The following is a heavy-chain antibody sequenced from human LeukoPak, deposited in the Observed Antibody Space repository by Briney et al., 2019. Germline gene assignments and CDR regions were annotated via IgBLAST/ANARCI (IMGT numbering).Heavy chain of an antibody. J-gene: IGHJ5*02. V-gene: IGHV3-9*01. CDR2: ISSTSGTL. CDR1: GFRFDDYA. Sequence: GGSLRLSCAASGFRFDDYAMHWVRQGPGKGLEFVSGISSTSGTLDYADSVKGRFTISRDNAKNSLYLHMNSLRPEDAALYYCLRGTTVTTRGWLDRWGQGTLVTVSS. CDR3: LRGTTVTTRGWLDR. D-gene: IGHD4-17*01.